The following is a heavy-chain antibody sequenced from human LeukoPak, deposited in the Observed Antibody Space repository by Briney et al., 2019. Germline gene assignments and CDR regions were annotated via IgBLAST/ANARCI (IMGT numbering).Heavy chain of an antibody. D-gene: IGHD6-19*01. CDR3: AREGIAVAMTAFDI. CDR1: GFTFSSYS. Sequence: GGSLRLSCAASGFTFSSYSMNWVRQAPGKGLEWVSSISSSSSYIYYADSVKGRFTISRDNAKNSLYLQMNSLRAEDTAVYYCAREGIAVAMTAFDIWGQGTMVTVSS. V-gene: IGHV3-21*01. CDR2: ISSSSSYI. J-gene: IGHJ3*02.